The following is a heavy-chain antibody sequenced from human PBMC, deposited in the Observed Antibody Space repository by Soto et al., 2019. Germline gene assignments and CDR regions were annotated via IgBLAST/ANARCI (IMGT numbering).Heavy chain of an antibody. J-gene: IGHJ4*02. CDR1: GDSMATGGHY. D-gene: IGHD3-16*01. CDR3: ARDKDLQPTVWGF. CDR2: VYYSGAT. Sequence: TLSLTCTVSGDSMATGGHYYNWIRQVPGKGLEWIGYVYYSGATHYTPSLRARATISRDTSKNQFSLRLISVTAADTALYYCARDKDLQPTVWGFWGQGIQVTVSS. V-gene: IGHV4-31*03.